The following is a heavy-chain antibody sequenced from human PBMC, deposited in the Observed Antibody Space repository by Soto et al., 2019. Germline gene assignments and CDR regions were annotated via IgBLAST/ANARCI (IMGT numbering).Heavy chain of an antibody. J-gene: IGHJ4*02. Sequence: GGSLRLSCAASGFTFSSYAMSWVRQAPGKGLEWVSAISGSGGSTYYADSVKGRFTISRDSSKNTLYIQMDKLRVEDTAVYYCAAAIYGDWSFDYWGQGTLVTVSS. D-gene: IGHD2-21*02. CDR1: GFTFSSYA. CDR2: ISGSGGST. CDR3: AAAIYGDWSFDY. V-gene: IGHV3-23*01.